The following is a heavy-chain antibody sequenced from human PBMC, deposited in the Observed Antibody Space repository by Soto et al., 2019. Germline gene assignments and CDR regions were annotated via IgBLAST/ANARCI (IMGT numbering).Heavy chain of an antibody. CDR3: ARGKKGTGSGYHPYYVDY. CDR1: GFTFSSYG. CDR2: IWYDGSNK. Sequence: QVQLVESGGGVVQPGRSLRLSCAASGFTFSSYGMHWVRQAPGKGLEWVAVIWYDGSNKYYADSVKGRFTISRDNSKNTLYLQMNSMRAEDTAVYYCARGKKGTGSGYHPYYVDYWGQGTLVTVSS. V-gene: IGHV3-33*01. J-gene: IGHJ4*02. D-gene: IGHD3-3*01.